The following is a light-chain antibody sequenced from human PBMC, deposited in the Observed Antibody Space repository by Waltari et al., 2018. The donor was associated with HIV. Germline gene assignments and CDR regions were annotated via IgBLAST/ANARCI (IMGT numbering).Light chain of an antibody. CDR3: HQSRSLPIT. J-gene: IGKJ5*01. CDR2: YVS. Sequence: EIVLTQSPDFQSVTPTEKVTITCRASQSIGSSLHWYQQKPDQSPKLLIKYVSQSISGVPSRFSGSGSGTDFTLTINSLEAEDAATYYCHQSRSLPITFGQGTRLEIK. CDR1: QSIGSS. V-gene: IGKV6-21*02.